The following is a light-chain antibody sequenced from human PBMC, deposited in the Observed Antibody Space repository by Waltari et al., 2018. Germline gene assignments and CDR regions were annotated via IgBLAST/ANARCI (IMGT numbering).Light chain of an antibody. CDR2: WAS. Sequence: DIVMTQSPDSLAVSLGERATINCKSSQNVLYRSNNQNYLAWYQKRPGQPPNLLIYWASTRESGVPDRFIGSGSGTDFTLTISSLQAEDVALYYCQQYYSAPLTFGQGTKVEIK. CDR1: QNVLYRSNNQNY. J-gene: IGKJ1*01. V-gene: IGKV4-1*01. CDR3: QQYYSAPLT.